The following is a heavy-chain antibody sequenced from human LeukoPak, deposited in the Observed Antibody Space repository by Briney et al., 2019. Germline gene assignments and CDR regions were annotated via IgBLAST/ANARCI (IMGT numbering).Heavy chain of an antibody. CDR1: GFTFSSYA. Sequence: PGGSLRLSCAASGFTFSSYAMSWVRQAPGKGLEWVSAISGSGGSTYYADSVKGRFTISRDNSKNTLYLQMNSLRAEDTAVYYCAKDRSPYDFWSRDAFDIWGQGTMVTVSS. D-gene: IGHD3-3*01. CDR3: AKDRSPYDFWSRDAFDI. V-gene: IGHV3-23*01. CDR2: ISGSGGST. J-gene: IGHJ3*02.